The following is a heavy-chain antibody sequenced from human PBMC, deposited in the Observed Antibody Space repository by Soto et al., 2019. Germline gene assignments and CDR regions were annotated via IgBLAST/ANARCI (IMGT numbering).Heavy chain of an antibody. CDR1: GFTFSRYG. CDR3: VREYSTGGYDY. J-gene: IGHJ4*02. D-gene: IGHD2-8*02. V-gene: IGHV3-33*01. CDR2: IWYDGTKK. Sequence: QEQLVESGGGVVQPGRSLRLSCAASGFTFSRYGMHWVRQAPGKGLEWVALIWYDGTKKYYADSVKGRFTISRDNSKNTLYLQMNSLRAEDTAVYYCVREYSTGGYDYWGQGTPVTVSS.